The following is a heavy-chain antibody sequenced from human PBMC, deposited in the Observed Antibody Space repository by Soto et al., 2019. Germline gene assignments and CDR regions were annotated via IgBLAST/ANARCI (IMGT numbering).Heavy chain of an antibody. CDR2: IYYSGST. J-gene: IGHJ6*02. CDR1: GGSISSGGYY. Sequence: TLSLTCTVSGGSISSGGYYWSWIRQHPGKGLEWIGYIYYSGSTYYNPSLKSRVTISVDTSKNQFSLKLSSVTAADTAVYYCARDGLDVDTAMVDGGYYYYGMDVWGQGTTVTVSS. CDR3: ARDGLDVDTAMVDGGYYYYGMDV. D-gene: IGHD5-18*01. V-gene: IGHV4-31*03.